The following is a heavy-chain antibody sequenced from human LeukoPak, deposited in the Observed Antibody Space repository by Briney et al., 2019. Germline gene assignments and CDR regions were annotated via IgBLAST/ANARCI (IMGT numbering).Heavy chain of an antibody. CDR1: GYSFTNYW. Sequence: GESLKISCKGSGYSFTNYWIGWVRQMPGKGLKWMGIIYPGDSDARYSPSFQGQVTISADKSISTAYLQWSSLKASDTAMYYCARHGNHYDILTGYHYWGQGTLVTVSS. CDR2: IYPGDSDA. J-gene: IGHJ4*02. V-gene: IGHV5-51*01. CDR3: ARHGNHYDILTGYHY. D-gene: IGHD3-9*01.